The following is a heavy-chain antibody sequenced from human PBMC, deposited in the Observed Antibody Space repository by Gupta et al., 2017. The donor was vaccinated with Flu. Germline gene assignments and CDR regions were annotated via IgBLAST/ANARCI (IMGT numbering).Heavy chain of an antibody. CDR3: ARGAVPDGGDGGGYRYVFDS. V-gene: IGHV4-34*01. CDR1: GGSFNGFY. J-gene: IGHJ4*02. Sequence: QVQLQQWGAGLLKPSETLSLTCGVYGGSFNGFYWRWIRQSPGTGLEWIGEIRHGGVSNFNPSFKSRFTFSVDTSKNQFSLKLTPVPAADTGVYYCARGAVPDGGDGGGYRYVFDSWGQGTLVTVSS. CDR2: IRHGGVS. D-gene: IGHD3-16*02.